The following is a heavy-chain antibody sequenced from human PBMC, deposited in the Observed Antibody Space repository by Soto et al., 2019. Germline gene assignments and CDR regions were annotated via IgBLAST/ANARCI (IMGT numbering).Heavy chain of an antibody. CDR3: AKDRARRISYYYDSSGYPLNDY. D-gene: IGHD3-22*01. Sequence: GGSLRLSCAASGFTFSSYGMHWVRQAPGKGLEWVAVISYDGSNKYYADSVKGRFTISRDNSKNTLYLQMNSLRAEDTAVYYCAKDRARRISYYYDSSGYPLNDYWGQGTLVTVSS. J-gene: IGHJ4*02. CDR1: GFTFSSYG. V-gene: IGHV3-30*18. CDR2: ISYDGSNK.